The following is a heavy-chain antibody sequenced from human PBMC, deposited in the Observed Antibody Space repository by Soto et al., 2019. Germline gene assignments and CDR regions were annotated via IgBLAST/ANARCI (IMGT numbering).Heavy chain of an antibody. CDR2: VIPNLGVT. CDR1: GGTLSSYT. Sequence: QVQLVQSGAEVKKPGSPVKVSCKASGGTLSSYTFSWVRPAPGQGLEWMGRVIPNLGVTNYAKKFQGRFTIVVDTSTSTAYMELNSLRYEDTAVDYCARDKGYCSDTSFPDFDYWGQGTLVTVSS. V-gene: IGHV1-69*08. J-gene: IGHJ4*02. D-gene: IGHD2-2*01. CDR3: ARDKGYCSDTSFPDFDY.